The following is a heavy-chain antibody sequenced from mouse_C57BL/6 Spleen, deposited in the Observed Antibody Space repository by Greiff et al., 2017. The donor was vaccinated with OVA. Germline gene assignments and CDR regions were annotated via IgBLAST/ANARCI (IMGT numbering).Heavy chain of an antibody. J-gene: IGHJ2*01. D-gene: IGHD2-1*01. Sequence: VQLQQSGAELVRPGASVTLSCKASGYTFTDYEMHWVKQTPVHGLEWIGAIDPETGGTAYNQKFKGKAILTADKSSSTAYMELRSLTSEDSAVYYCTRSLYGNYGYWGQGTTLTVSS. CDR3: TRSLYGNYGY. CDR1: GYTFTDYE. CDR2: IDPETGGT. V-gene: IGHV1-15*01.